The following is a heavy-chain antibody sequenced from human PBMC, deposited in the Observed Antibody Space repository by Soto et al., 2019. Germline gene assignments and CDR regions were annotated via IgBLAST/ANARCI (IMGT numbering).Heavy chain of an antibody. V-gene: IGHV3-74*01. CDR1: GLTFSSYW. J-gene: IGHJ6*03. CDR2: INSDGSST. D-gene: IGHD2-8*01. CDR3: ARDQVVLMVYARPGYYYYMDV. Sequence: PGGSLRLSCAASGLTFSSYWMHWVRQAPGKGLVWVSRINSDGSSTSYADSVKGRFTISRDNAKNTLYLQMNSLRAEDTAVYYCARDQVVLMVYARPGYYYYMDVWGKGTTVTVSS.